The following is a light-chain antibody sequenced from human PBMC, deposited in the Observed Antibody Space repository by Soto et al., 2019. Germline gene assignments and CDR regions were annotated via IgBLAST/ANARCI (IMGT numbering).Light chain of an antibody. Sequence: DIPLTQSPSTLSASIGDRVTITCRASQSIDGWLAWYQQKPGEAPKLLIYKSSTSQPGVPSRFSGSGSGIDFTLTISTLQPGDFATYYCQHYTISGCTFGQGTKLEIK. J-gene: IGKJ2*02. CDR1: QSIDGW. V-gene: IGKV1-5*03. CDR3: QHYTISGCT. CDR2: KSS.